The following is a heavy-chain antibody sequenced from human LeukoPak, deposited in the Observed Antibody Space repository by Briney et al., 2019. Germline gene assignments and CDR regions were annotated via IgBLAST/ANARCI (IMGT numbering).Heavy chain of an antibody. CDR1: GGSISSYY. J-gene: IGHJ4*02. CDR2: INHSGST. Sequence: SETLSLTCTVSGGSISSYYWSWIRQPPGKGLEWIGEINHSGSTNYNPSLKSRVTISVDTSKNQFSLKLSSVTAADTAVYYCARDWTPLGGGGFDYWGQGTLVTVSS. D-gene: IGHD1-1*01. V-gene: IGHV4-34*01. CDR3: ARDWTPLGGGGFDY.